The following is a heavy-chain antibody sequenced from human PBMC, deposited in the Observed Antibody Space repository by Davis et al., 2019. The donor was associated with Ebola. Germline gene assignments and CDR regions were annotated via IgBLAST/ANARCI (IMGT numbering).Heavy chain of an antibody. CDR2: SNTYNGNT. Sequence: ALVKVSCKASGYTFTTYNINWLRQAPGQGLEWVGWSNTYNGNTNYAPDFQGRVTMTTDTSTNTAYMDLRNLDFDDTAVYYCARAVVDIVATPYFDYWGQGTLVTVSS. CDR3: ARAVVDIVATPYFDY. V-gene: IGHV1-18*04. CDR1: GYTFTTYN. D-gene: IGHD5-12*01. J-gene: IGHJ4*02.